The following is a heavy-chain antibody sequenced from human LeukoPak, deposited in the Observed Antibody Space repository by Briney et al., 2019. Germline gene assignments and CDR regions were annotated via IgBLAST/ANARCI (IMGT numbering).Heavy chain of an antibody. CDR1: GFTFSHHT. D-gene: IGHD3-16*01. J-gene: IGHJ4*02. CDR2: ISSSGSTI. CDR3: ASSPEYPGGY. V-gene: IGHV3-48*04. Sequence: GGSLRLSCAASGFTFSHHTMNWVRQAPGKGLEWVSYISSSGSTIYYADSVKGRFTISRDNAKNSLYLQMNSLRAEDTAVYYCASSPEYPGGYWGQGTLVTVSS.